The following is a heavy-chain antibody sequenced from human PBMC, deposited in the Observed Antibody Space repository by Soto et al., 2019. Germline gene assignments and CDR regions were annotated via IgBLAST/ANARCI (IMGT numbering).Heavy chain of an antibody. D-gene: IGHD6-25*01. CDR1: GGSVTNSSYY. CDR2: VYYRGRS. CDR3: VSQRPTVPTQAHFDY. V-gene: IGHV4-39*01. Sequence: SETLSLTCTVSGGSVTNSSYYWGWIRQSPGKGLEWIGSVYYRGRSYSKSSVKSRVTISVDTSKNRFSLSLNSVTASDTAVYFCVSQRPTVPTQAHFDYWGPGAPAPVYS. J-gene: IGHJ4*02.